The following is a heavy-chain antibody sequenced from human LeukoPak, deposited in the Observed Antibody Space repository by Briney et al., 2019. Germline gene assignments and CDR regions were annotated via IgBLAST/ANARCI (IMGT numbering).Heavy chain of an antibody. CDR1: GYSFTNYW. CDR3: TTSRWIQLWAS. D-gene: IGHD5-18*01. J-gene: IGHJ5*02. Sequence: GESLKISCKGSGYSFTNYWIGWVRQMPGKGLEWMWIIYPGNSDTRYSPSFQGQVTISADKSISTAYLQWSSLKTSDTAMYHCTTSRWIQLWASWGQGTLVTVSS. V-gene: IGHV5-51*01. CDR2: IYPGNSDT.